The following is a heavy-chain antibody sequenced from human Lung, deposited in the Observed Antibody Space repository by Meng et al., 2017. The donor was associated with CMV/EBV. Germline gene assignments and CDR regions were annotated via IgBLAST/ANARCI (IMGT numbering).Heavy chain of an antibody. D-gene: IGHD6-13*01. CDR2: ISTSGSYI. V-gene: IGHV3-21*01. J-gene: IGHJ4*02. CDR3: ARGGSSWYFLDY. Sequence: GEXXTISCAASGFTFGAYGMNWVRQAPGKGLEWVSFISTSGSYIYYADSVKGRFTISRDNAKNSLSLQMNSLSAEDTAVYYCARGGSSWYFLDYWRQGTLVTVSS. CDR1: GFTFGAYG.